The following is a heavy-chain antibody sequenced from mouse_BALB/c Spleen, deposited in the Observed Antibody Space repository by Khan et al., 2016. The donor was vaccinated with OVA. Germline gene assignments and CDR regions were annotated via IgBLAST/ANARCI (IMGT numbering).Heavy chain of an antibody. V-gene: IGHV9-3-1*01. J-gene: IGHJ1*01. Sequence: QIQLVQSGPELKKPGETVKISCKASGYTFTNYGMNWVKQAPGKGLKWMGWINTYTGQPTYADDFKGRFAFSLETSASTAYLQINNLKTEDTATYFCARSNSYWYFDVWGAGPTVTVSS. D-gene: IGHD4-1*02. CDR1: GYTFTNYG. CDR2: INTYTGQP. CDR3: ARSNSYWYFDV.